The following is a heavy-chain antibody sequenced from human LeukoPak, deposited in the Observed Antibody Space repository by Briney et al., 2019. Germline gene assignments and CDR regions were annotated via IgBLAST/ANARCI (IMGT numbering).Heavy chain of an antibody. CDR2: IYYSGST. J-gene: IGHJ3*02. V-gene: IGHV4-59*01. CDR3: ARVHRHTGDAFDI. D-gene: IGHD4-17*01. Sequence: SETLSLTCTVSGGSISSYYWSWIRQPPGKGLEWIGYIYYSGSTYCNPSLKSRVTISVDTSKNKFSLKLSSVTAADTAVYYCARVHRHTGDAFDIWGQGTMVTVSS. CDR1: GGSISSYY.